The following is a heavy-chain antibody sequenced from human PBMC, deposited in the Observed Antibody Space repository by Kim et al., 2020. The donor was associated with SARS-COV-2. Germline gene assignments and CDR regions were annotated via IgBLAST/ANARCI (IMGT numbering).Heavy chain of an antibody. D-gene: IGHD6-25*01. CDR3: AKAGQRLDWGYFDY. Sequence: GGSLRLSCTASGFTFSSYAMTWVRQAPGKGLEWVSGISDSGGRTYYADSVKGRFTISRDNSKNTLYLQISTLSAEDTALYYCAKAGQRLDWGYFDYWGQGTLVTVSS. J-gene: IGHJ4*02. CDR2: ISDSGGRT. CDR1: GFTFSSYA. V-gene: IGHV3-23*01.